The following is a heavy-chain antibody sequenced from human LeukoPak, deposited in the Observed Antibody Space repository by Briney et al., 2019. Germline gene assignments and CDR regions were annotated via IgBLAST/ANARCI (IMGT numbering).Heavy chain of an antibody. J-gene: IGHJ4*02. CDR2: IESSGNT. Sequence: GGSLRLSCTASGFTVSRTYMTWVRQAPGKGLEWVSVIESSGNTHYADSVKGRFAIARDNSRNTVYLQMNSLRAEDTAVYFCGRLTAWGQGTLVAVSS. CDR3: GRLTA. V-gene: IGHV3-66*04. CDR1: GFTVSRTY.